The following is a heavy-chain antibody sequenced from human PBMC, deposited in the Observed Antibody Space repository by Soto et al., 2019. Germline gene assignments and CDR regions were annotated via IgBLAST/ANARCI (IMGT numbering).Heavy chain of an antibody. CDR2: ISYDGSNK. CDR1: GFTFSSYA. V-gene: IGHV3-30-3*01. J-gene: IGHJ6*02. D-gene: IGHD2-2*03. Sequence: QVQLVESGGGVVQPGRSLRLSCAASGFTFSSYAMHWVRQAPGKGLEWVAVISYDGSNKYYADSVKGRFTISRDNSKNTLYLQMNSLRAEDTGVYYCARGLDIVVARWDYYYYYGMDVWGQGTTVTVSS. CDR3: ARGLDIVVARWDYYYYYGMDV.